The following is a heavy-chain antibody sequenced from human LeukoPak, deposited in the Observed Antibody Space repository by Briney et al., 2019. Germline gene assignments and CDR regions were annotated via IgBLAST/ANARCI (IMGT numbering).Heavy chain of an antibody. Sequence: GESLKISCKGSGYSFTSYWIGWVRQMPGKGLEWMGIIYPGDSDTRYSPSFQGQVTISADRSISTAYLQWSSLKASDTAMYYCATHTLTGAVAGTADYWGQGTLVTVSS. J-gene: IGHJ4*02. CDR2: IYPGDSDT. D-gene: IGHD6-19*01. CDR3: ATHTLTGAVAGTADY. CDR1: GYSFTSYW. V-gene: IGHV5-51*01.